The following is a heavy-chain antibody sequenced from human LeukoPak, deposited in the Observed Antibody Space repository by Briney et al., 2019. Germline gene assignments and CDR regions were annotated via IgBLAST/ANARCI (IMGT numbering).Heavy chain of an antibody. V-gene: IGHV1-8*03. CDR1: GYTFTGYY. Sequence: ASVKVSCKASGYTFTGYYIHWVRQAPGQGLEWMGWMNPNSGNTGYAQKFQGRVTITRNTSISTAYMELSSLRSEDTAVYYCARGLSEYSSSSAFDYWGQGTLVTVSS. J-gene: IGHJ4*02. D-gene: IGHD6-6*01. CDR3: ARGLSEYSSSSAFDY. CDR2: MNPNSGNT.